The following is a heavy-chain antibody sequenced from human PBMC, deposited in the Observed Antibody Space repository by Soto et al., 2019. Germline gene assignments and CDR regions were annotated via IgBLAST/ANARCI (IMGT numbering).Heavy chain of an antibody. J-gene: IGHJ4*02. V-gene: IGHV3-48*02. D-gene: IGHD3-22*01. CDR2: ISSSSGST. CDR3: ARSPYYYDSSNYYGY. Sequence: GGSLRLSCAASGFTFSSYAMSWVRQAPGKGLEWVSDISSSSGSTYYADSVKGRFTIFRDNAKNSLYLQMNSLRDEDTAVYYCARSPYYYDSSNYYGYWGQGTLVTVSS. CDR1: GFTFSSYA.